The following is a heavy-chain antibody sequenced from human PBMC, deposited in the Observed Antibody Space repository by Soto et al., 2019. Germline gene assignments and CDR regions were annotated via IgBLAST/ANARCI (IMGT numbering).Heavy chain of an antibody. D-gene: IGHD6-6*01. CDR1: GFTFSSYS. CDR2: ISSSSSYI. V-gene: IGHV3-21*01. Sequence: GGSLRLSCAASGFTFSSYSMNWVRQAPGKGLEWVSSISSSSSYIYYADSVKGRFTISRDNAKNSLYLQMNSLRAEDTAVYYCARVSNGIAARIVYWYFDLWGRGTLVTVSS. J-gene: IGHJ2*01. CDR3: ARVSNGIAARIVYWYFDL.